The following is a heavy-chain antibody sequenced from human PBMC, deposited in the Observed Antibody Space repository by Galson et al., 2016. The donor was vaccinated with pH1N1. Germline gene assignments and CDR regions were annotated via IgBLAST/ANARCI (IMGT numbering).Heavy chain of an antibody. CDR1: GFSFADYA. Sequence: SLRLSCAASGFSFADYAMSWVRQAPGKGLEWLGFVRGKTYGGTTDYAASVKGRFTISRDDSKSIAYLRMNSLKTEDTGVYYCTTDPWRTKNWGQGTLVTVSS. CDR2: VRGKTYGGTT. CDR3: TTDPWRTKN. D-gene: IGHD1/OR15-1a*01. V-gene: IGHV3-49*04. J-gene: IGHJ4*02.